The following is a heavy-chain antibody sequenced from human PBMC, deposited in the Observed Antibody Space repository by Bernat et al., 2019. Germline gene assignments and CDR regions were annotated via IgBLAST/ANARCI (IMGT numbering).Heavy chain of an antibody. D-gene: IGHD2-15*01. J-gene: IGHJ4*02. CDR1: GFTFSSYW. CDR2: IIQDGSET. Sequence: EVQLVESGGGLVQPGESLRLSCAASGFTFSSYWMTWVRQVPGKGLEWVANIIQDGSETYYLDSVRGRFTISRDNAKNSLYLQMNSLRAEDTAVYYCARAQDVVVVDTYFDYWGQGTLVTVSS. V-gene: IGHV3-7*04. CDR3: ARAQDVVVVDTYFDY.